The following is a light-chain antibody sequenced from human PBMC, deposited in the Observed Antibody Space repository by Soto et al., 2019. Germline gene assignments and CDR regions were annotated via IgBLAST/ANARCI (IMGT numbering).Light chain of an antibody. Sequence: QSVLTQPPSASGSPGQSVTITCSGTSSDVGEENYVSWYQQHPGKVPKLILYEVSKRPSGVPDRFSGSRSGNTASLTVSGLQAEDEADYYCAAWDDSLHVIFGGGTQLTVL. CDR3: AAWDDSLHVI. J-gene: IGLJ2*01. V-gene: IGLV2-8*01. CDR1: SSDVGEENY. CDR2: EVS.